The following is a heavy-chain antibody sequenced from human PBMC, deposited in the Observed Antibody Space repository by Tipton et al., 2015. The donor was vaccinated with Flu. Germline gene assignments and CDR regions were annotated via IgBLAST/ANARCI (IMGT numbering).Heavy chain of an antibody. D-gene: IGHD2-21*01. CDR1: GGSFSGYY. Sequence: LSLTCAVYGGSFSGYYWSWIRQPPGKGLEWIGEINHSGSTNYNPSLKSRVTISVDTSKNQFSLKLSSVTAADTAVYYCAREHIAVVIVWFDPWGQGTLVTVSS. V-gene: IGHV4-34*01. J-gene: IGHJ5*02. CDR2: INHSGST. CDR3: AREHIAVVIVWFDP.